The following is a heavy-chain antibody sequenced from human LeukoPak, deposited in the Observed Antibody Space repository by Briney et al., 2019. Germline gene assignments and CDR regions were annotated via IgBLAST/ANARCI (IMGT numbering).Heavy chain of an antibody. J-gene: IGHJ4*02. V-gene: IGHV4-34*01. Sequence: KPSETLSLTCAVYGGSFSGYYWSWIRQPPGKGLEWIGEINHSGSTNYNPSLKSRVTISVDTSKNQFSLKLSSVTAADTAVYYCAEWYYYDSSGYLRWGQGTLVTVSS. CDR1: GGSFSGYY. CDR2: INHSGST. CDR3: AEWYYYDSSGYLR. D-gene: IGHD3-22*01.